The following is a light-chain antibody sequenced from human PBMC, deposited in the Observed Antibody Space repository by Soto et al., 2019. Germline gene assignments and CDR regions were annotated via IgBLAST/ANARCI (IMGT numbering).Light chain of an antibody. CDR1: QGIKNW. CDR2: TGS. Sequence: DIPITQSQSYVSASVGYIFTITCRASQGIKNWLAWYQQKPGKAPNLLIYTGSSLQSGVPSRFSGSGSGTDFTLTINSLQPEDFATYYCRQAASFPITLGQGTRLEVK. J-gene: IGKJ5*01. CDR3: RQAASFPIT. V-gene: IGKV1-12*01.